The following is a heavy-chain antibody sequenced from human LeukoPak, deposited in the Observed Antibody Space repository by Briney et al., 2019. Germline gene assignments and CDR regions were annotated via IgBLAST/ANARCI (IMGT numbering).Heavy chain of an antibody. CDR3: GYSYGWYYYYMDV. CDR2: IKSKTDGGTT. CDR1: GFTFSSAW. Sequence: GGSLRLSCAASGFTFSSAWMSWVRQAPGKGLEWVGRIKSKTDGGTTDYAAPVKGRFTISRDDSKNTLYLQMNSLKTEDTAVYYCGYSYGWYYYYMDVWGKGTTVTVSS. D-gene: IGHD5-18*01. J-gene: IGHJ6*03. V-gene: IGHV3-15*01.